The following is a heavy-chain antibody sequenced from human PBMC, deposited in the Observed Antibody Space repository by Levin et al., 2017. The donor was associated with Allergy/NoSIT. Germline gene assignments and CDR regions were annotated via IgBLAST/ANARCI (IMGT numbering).Heavy chain of an antibody. CDR2: IYYSGST. J-gene: IGHJ5*02. V-gene: IGHV4-59*01. CDR3: AREEGFWGEGRFDP. CDR1: GDSFTNFY. Sequence: SETLSLTCTVSGDSFTNFYWSWIRQPPGKGLEWIGYIYYSGSTNYNPSLRSRVSISADTSKKQFSLRLSSVTAADTAIYYCAREEGFWGEGRFDPWGQGTLVTVSS. D-gene: IGHD7-27*01.